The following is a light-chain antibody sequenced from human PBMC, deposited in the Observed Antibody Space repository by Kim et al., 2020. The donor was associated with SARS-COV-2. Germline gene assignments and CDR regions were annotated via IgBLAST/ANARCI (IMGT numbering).Light chain of an antibody. CDR1: SSNIGAGYA. V-gene: IGLV1-40*01. Sequence: VTISCTGSSSNIGAGYAVHWYQQLPGTAPKLLIYGTSNRPSGVPYRFSGSKSGTSASLAITGLQAEDEADYYCQSYDSSLSGARVFGGGTQLTVL. CDR2: GTS. J-gene: IGLJ2*01. CDR3: QSYDSSLSGARV.